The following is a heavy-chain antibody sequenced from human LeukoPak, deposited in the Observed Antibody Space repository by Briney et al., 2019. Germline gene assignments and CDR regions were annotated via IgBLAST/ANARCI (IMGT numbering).Heavy chain of an antibody. CDR2: IYWNDDK. D-gene: IGHD3-22*01. CDR1: GFSLSTSGVG. V-gene: IGHV2-5*01. Sequence: SGPTLVNPTQALTLTCTFSGFSLSTSGVGVGWIRQPPGKALEWLALIYWNDDKRYSPSLKSRLTITKDTSKNQVVLTMTNMDPVDTATYYCAHRRGDSSGYYYYDYWGQGTLVTVSS. CDR3: AHRRGDSSGYYYYDY. J-gene: IGHJ4*02.